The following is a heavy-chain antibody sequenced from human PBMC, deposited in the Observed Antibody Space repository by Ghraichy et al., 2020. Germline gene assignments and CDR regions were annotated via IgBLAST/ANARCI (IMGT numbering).Heavy chain of an antibody. Sequence: GGSLRLSCAASGFTVSSNYMSWVRQAPGKGLEWVSVIYSGGTTYYADSVKGRFTISRDNSKNTLYLQMNSLRAEDTAVYYCARVSTVTTYAFDIWGQGTILSVS. V-gene: IGHV3-53*01. J-gene: IGHJ3*02. D-gene: IGHD4-17*01. CDR2: IYSGGTT. CDR1: GFTVSSNY. CDR3: ARVSTVTTYAFDI.